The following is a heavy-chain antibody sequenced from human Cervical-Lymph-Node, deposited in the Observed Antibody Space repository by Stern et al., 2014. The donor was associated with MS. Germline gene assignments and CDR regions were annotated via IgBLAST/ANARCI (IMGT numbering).Heavy chain of an antibody. D-gene: IGHD1-26*01. CDR3: TRREWELQQVIDY. J-gene: IGHJ4*02. CDR2: IRSKANSYAT. CDR1: GFTFSGSA. Sequence: EVKLVESGGGLVQPGGSLKLSCAASGFTFSGSAMHWVRQASGKGLEWVGRIRSKANSYATAYAASVKGRFTISRDDSKNTAYLQMNSLKTEDTAVYYCTRREWELQQVIDYWGQGTLVTVSS. V-gene: IGHV3-73*01.